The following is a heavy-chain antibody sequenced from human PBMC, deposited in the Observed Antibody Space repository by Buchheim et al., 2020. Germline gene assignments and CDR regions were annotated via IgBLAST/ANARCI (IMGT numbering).Heavy chain of an antibody. CDR3: AREQGSITSPPYIWFDP. CDR2: VSHSGTT. D-gene: IGHD1-26*01. J-gene: IGHJ5*02. CDR1: GASISSTNW. Sequence: QVHLQESGPRLVKPSGTLSITCAVSGASISSTNWWSWVRQPPGKGLEWIGEVSHSGTTTYNPSLKSRVTISVDKSKNQFSLRMNPVTAADTAVYYCAREQGSITSPPYIWFDPWGQGTL. V-gene: IGHV4-4*02.